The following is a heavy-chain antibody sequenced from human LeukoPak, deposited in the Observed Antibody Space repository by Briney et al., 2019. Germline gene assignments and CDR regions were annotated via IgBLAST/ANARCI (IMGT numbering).Heavy chain of an antibody. V-gene: IGHV4-34*01. Sequence: PSETLSLTCAVYGGSFSGYYWSWIRQPPGKGLEWIGAINHSGSTTYNPSLKSGVTISVETSKNQISLKLSSIPASATAVYYCARSTRAAPASKGYYYYYMDVWGKGTTVTVSS. J-gene: IGHJ6*03. CDR3: ARSTRAAPASKGYYYYYMDV. CDR2: INHSGST. CDR1: GGSFSGYY. D-gene: IGHD6-13*01.